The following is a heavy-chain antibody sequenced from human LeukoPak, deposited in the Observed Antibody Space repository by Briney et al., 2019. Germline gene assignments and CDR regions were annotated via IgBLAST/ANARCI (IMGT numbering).Heavy chain of an antibody. CDR3: ARDRLERYFDYYFDY. Sequence: ASVKVSCKASGYTFTRYGISWVRQAPGQGLEWMGWISAYNGNTNYAQKLQGRVTMTTDTSTSTAYMELRSLRSDDTAVYYCARDRLERYFDYYFDYWGQGTLVTVSS. CDR1: GYTFTRYG. CDR2: ISAYNGNT. D-gene: IGHD3-9*01. J-gene: IGHJ4*02. V-gene: IGHV1-18*01.